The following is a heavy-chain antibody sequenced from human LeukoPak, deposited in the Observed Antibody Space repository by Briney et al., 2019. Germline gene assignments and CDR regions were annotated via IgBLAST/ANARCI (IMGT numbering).Heavy chain of an antibody. CDR3: ARRYSYGYRYYYYMDG. J-gene: IGHJ6*03. CDR1: GFTFSDYA. CDR2: IRYDGSDK. D-gene: IGHD5-18*01. Sequence: GGSLRLSCAASGFTFSDYAMHWVRQAPGKGLEWVAFIRYDGSDKYYADSVKGRFTMSRDNSKNTLYLQMNSLRAEDTAVYYCARRYSYGYRYYYYMDGWGKGTTVTVSS. V-gene: IGHV3-30*02.